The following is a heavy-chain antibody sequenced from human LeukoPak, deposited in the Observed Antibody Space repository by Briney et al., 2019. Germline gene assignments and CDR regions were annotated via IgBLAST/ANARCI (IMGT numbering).Heavy chain of an antibody. V-gene: IGHV3-30*18. CDR1: GFTFSSYG. Sequence: GGSLRLSCVASGFTFSSYGMHWVRQAPGKGLEWVAVISYDGSNKSYADSVKGRFTISRDYSKNTLYLQMNSLRAEDTAVYYCAKDEPDYYDSSGYSDYWGQGTLVTVSS. D-gene: IGHD3-22*01. CDR2: ISYDGSNK. CDR3: AKDEPDYYDSSGYSDY. J-gene: IGHJ4*02.